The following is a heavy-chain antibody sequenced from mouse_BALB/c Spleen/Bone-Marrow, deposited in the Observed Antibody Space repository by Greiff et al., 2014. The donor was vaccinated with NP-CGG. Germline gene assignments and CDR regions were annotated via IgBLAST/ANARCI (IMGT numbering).Heavy chain of an antibody. Sequence: VQLQQSGPELVKPGASVKISCKASGYSFTGYYMHWVKQSHVKSLEWIGRINPYNGATSYNQNFKDKASLTIDKSSSTAYMEVHSLTSEDSAVYYCAREGGLGPDYFDYWGQGTTLTVSS. CDR1: GYSFTGYY. V-gene: IGHV1-31*01. J-gene: IGHJ2*01. CDR3: AREGGLGPDYFDY. CDR2: INPYNGAT. D-gene: IGHD2-13*01.